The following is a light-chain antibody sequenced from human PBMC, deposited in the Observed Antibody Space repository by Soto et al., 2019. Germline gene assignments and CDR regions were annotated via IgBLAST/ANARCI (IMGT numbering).Light chain of an antibody. CDR2: GAS. V-gene: IGKV3-15*01. J-gene: IGKJ4*01. CDR3: QQYNNLQRT. Sequence: ETVMTQSPATLSVSPGEGATLSCRASQSVSSNLVWYQHRPGQAPRLLIYGASTRATDIPARFSGSGSGTEFTLTISSLQSEDYEVYYCQQYNNLQRTFGGGTKVDIX. CDR1: QSVSSN.